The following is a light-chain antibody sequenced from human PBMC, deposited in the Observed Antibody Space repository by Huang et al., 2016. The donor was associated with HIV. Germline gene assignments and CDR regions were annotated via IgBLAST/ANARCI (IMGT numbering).Light chain of an antibody. V-gene: IGKV3-11*01. Sequence: EIVLTQSPATLSLSPGERATLSCRARQSISSYLAWYQQKPGQAPRLLIYDTSNRATGIPARFGGSGSETNVTLTISSLEPEDFAVYYCQQRTNFGQGTRLDIK. CDR2: DTS. J-gene: IGKJ5*01. CDR3: QQRTN. CDR1: QSISSY.